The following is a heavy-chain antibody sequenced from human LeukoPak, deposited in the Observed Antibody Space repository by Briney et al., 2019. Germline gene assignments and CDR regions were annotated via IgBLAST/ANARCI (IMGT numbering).Heavy chain of an antibody. CDR3: ARDKHGTPSWFDP. CDR1: GFTFSDYY. J-gene: IGHJ5*02. Sequence: GGSLRLSCAASGFTFSDYYMSWILQAPGKGLEWVSYISSSGSTIYYADSVKGRFTISRDNAKNSLYLQMNSLRAEDTAVYYCARDKHGTPSWFDPWGQGTLITVSS. CDR2: ISSSGSTI. V-gene: IGHV3-11*04. D-gene: IGHD1-1*01.